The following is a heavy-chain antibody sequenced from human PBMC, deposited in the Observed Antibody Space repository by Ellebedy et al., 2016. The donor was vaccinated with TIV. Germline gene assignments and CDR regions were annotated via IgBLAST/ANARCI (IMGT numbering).Heavy chain of an antibody. CDR3: ARDGLRLGDSSADDY. CDR2: ISAHNRNT. J-gene: IGHJ4*02. Sequence: ASVKVSXKASGYTFTSYGITWVRQAAGQGLEWLGWISAHNRNTNYAQKLRGRLILTTDTSSSTAYMELRNLGSDDTAVYYCARDGLRLGDSSADDYWGQGTLVTVSS. V-gene: IGHV1-18*01. CDR1: GYTFTSYG. D-gene: IGHD3-16*01.